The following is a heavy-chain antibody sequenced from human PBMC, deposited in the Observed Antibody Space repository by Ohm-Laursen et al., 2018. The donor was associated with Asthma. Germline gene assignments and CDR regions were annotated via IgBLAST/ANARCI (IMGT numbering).Heavy chain of an antibody. D-gene: IGHD3-16*01. Sequence: GTLSLTCTVSGGSVSSGSYYWSWIRQPPGKGLEWIGYIYYSGSTNYNPSLKSRVTISVDTSKNQFSLKLSSVTAADTAVYYCVRGGLPTLLDAFDIWGQGTLVTVSS. J-gene: IGHJ3*02. V-gene: IGHV4-61*01. CDR3: VRGGLPTLLDAFDI. CDR1: GGSVSSGSYY. CDR2: IYYSGST.